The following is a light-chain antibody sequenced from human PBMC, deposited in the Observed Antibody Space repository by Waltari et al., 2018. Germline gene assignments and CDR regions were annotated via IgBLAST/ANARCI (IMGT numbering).Light chain of an antibody. CDR2: KDN. Sequence: SYELTQSPSVSVSPGQTASITCSGDALPNQYAYWYQQKPGQAPVMVIYKDNERPSGIPERVSASNSGTTVTLTISGVQAEDEAYYYCQSSYSSGSYVVFGGGTKLTVL. V-gene: IGLV3-25*03. CDR3: QSSYSSGSYVV. J-gene: IGLJ2*01. CDR1: ALPNQY.